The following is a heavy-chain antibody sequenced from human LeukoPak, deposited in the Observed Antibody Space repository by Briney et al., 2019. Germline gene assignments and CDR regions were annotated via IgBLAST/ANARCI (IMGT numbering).Heavy chain of an antibody. CDR2: MNPNSGNT. V-gene: IGHV1-8*01. J-gene: IGHJ3*02. D-gene: IGHD6-13*01. CDR3: AKAGGIAALDAFNI. Sequence: GASVTVSCKASGYTFTSYDINWVRQATGQGLEWMGWMNPNSGNTGYAQKFQGRVTMTRNTSISTAYMELSSLRSEDTAVYYCAKAGGIAALDAFNIWGQGTMVTVSS. CDR1: GYTFTSYD.